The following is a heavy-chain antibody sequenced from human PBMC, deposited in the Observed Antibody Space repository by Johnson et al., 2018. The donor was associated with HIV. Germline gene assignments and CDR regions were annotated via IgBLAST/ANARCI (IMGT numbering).Heavy chain of an antibody. CDR2: IWYDGSNK. CDR3: ARTRLELSSGYPDAFDI. Sequence: QVQLVESGGGVVQPGGSLRLSCEASGFTFSSYGMHWVRQAPGKGLEWVAVIWYDGSNKYYADSVKGRFTISRDNSKNSLYLQMNSLRAEDTAVYYCARTRLELSSGYPDAFDIWWQGTMVTVSS. J-gene: IGHJ3*02. CDR1: GFTFSSYG. D-gene: IGHD3-22*01. V-gene: IGHV3-33*01.